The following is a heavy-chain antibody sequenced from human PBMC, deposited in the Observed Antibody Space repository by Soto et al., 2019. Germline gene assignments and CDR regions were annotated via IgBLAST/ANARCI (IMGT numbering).Heavy chain of an antibody. CDR1: GFTFSSYA. Sequence: QVQLVESGGGVVQPGRSLRLSCAASGFTFSSYAMHWVRQAPGKGLEWVAIISYDARNKYYADSVKGRLTISRDSSKNTLYLQMNSLRADDTAVYYCARGYSSSSAAFDYWGQGTLVTVSS. D-gene: IGHD6-13*01. CDR2: ISYDARNK. V-gene: IGHV3-30*04. CDR3: ARGYSSSSAAFDY. J-gene: IGHJ4*02.